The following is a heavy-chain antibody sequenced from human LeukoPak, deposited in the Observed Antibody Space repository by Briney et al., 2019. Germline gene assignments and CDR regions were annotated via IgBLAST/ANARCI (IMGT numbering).Heavy chain of an antibody. J-gene: IGHJ3*02. V-gene: IGHV1-46*01. CDR2: INPSGGST. CDR1: GYTFTSYY. D-gene: IGHD3-9*01. Sequence: GASVKVSCKASGYTFTSYYMHWVRQAPGQGLEWMGIINPSGGSTSYAQKFQGRVTMTRDMSTSTAYMELSSLRSEDMAVYYCARARARAPYYDILINDAFDIWGQGTMVTVSS. CDR3: ARARARAPYYDILINDAFDI.